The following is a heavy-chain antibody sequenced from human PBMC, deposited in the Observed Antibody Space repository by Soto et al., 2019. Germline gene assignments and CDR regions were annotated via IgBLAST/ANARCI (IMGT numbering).Heavy chain of an antibody. CDR1: GFTFSSYA. CDR2: ISGSGGII. V-gene: IGHV3-23*01. J-gene: IGHJ6*02. CDR3: AKGITDKRGYYYYSMDV. Sequence: PGGSLRLSCAASGFTFSSYAMGWVRQAPGKGLDWVSVISGSGGIIYSADSVKGRFTISRDNSKNILYLQMNSLRAEDTAVYYCAKGITDKRGYYYYSMDVWGQGTTVTVYS. D-gene: IGHD3-16*01.